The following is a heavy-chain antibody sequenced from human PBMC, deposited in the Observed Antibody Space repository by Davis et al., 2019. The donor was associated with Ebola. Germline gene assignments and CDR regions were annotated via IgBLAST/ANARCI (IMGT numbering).Heavy chain of an antibody. CDR1: RASICTNY. D-gene: IGHD6-19*01. V-gene: IGHV4-39*07. CDR3: ARDVSDGWYGGFDF. CDR2: VHYSGNT. J-gene: IGHJ4*02. Sequence: QTLSLTRTVSRASICTNYWGSIRQPPGKGLEWVGTVHYSGNTYQTPSLKSRVALPVDTSKKQFSLNLTSVTAADTAVYYCARDVSDGWYGGFDFWGQGTLVTVSS.